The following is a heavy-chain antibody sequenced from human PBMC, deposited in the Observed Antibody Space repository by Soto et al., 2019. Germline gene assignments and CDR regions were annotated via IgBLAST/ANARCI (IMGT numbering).Heavy chain of an antibody. V-gene: IGHV4-31*03. CDR2: IYYSGST. CDR1: GGSISSGGYY. J-gene: IGHJ5*02. CDR3: AREIRNDFWSGYYNNWFDP. D-gene: IGHD3-3*01. Sequence: SETLSLTCTVSGGSISSGGYYWSWIRQHPGKGLERIGYIYYSGSTYYNPSLKSRVTISVDTSRNQFSLKLSSVTAADTAVYYCAREIRNDFWSGYYNNWFDPWGQGTLVTVSS.